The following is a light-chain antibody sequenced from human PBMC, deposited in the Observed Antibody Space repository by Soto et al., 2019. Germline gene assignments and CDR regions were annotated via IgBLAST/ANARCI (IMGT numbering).Light chain of an antibody. V-gene: IGLV1-51*01. CDR3: AAWDSSLNAVL. CDR1: SSNIGNND. Sequence: QSVLTQPPSVSAAPGQKVTISCSGSSSNIGNNDVSWYQHVPGTAPKLLISDDNKRPSGIPDRLSGSKSGTSATLSIAGLQTGDEADYYCAAWDSSLNAVLFGGGTKLTVL. CDR2: DDN. J-gene: IGLJ2*01.